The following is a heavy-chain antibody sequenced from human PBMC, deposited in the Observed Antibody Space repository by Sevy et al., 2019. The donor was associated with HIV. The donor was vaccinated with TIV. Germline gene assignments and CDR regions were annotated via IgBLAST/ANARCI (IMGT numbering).Heavy chain of an antibody. CDR1: GFTFNTHA. Sequence: GGSLRLSCAASGFTFNTHAMHWVRQAPGKGLEWVALISYDGIFKYYADSVKGRLTISRDNSKNTLVLQMNSLRVEDTAVYYCAREGGYTSAWSPGNHWGQGTLVTVSS. CDR3: AREGGYTSAWSPGNH. V-gene: IGHV3-30*04. J-gene: IGHJ4*02. CDR2: ISYDGIFK. D-gene: IGHD6-19*01.